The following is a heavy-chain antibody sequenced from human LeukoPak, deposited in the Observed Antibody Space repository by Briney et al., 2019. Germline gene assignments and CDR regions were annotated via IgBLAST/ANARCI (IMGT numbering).Heavy chain of an antibody. CDR3: AALYDSSGYHDY. V-gene: IGHV1-58*02. CDR1: GLTFTSSA. CDR2: IVVGSGNT. J-gene: IGHJ4*02. Sequence: GASVKVSCKASGLTFTSSAMQWVRQARGQRLEWIGWIVVGSGNTNYAQKFQERVTITRDMSTSTAYMELSSLRSEDTAVYYCAALYDSSGYHDYWGQGTLVTVSS. D-gene: IGHD3-22*01.